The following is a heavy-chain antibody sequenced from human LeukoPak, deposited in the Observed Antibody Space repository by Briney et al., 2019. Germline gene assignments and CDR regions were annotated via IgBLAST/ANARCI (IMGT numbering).Heavy chain of an antibody. CDR2: ISGGGETT. D-gene: IGHD6-19*01. CDR1: GFDFGGACG. Sequence: GGSLRLSCATSGFDFGGACGMGWVRQAPEKGLEWVSTISGGGETTHYADSVKGRLTISRDNARNTLYLQIDRLRPADTAIYYCVREAGCGWPLDYWGRGTLVTVSS. CDR3: VREAGCGWPLDY. V-gene: IGHV3-23*01. J-gene: IGHJ4*02.